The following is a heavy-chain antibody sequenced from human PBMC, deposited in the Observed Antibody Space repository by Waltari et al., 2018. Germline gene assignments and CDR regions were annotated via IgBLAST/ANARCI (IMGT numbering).Heavy chain of an antibody. D-gene: IGHD7-27*01. CDR3: AAKEAWGNRAFDY. CDR1: GYSLTDLS. CDR2: FGPEDAET. Sequence: QVQLVQSGAEVKKPGASVRISCKISGYSLTDLSVHWVRQAPGKGREWMGGFGPEDAETIVAQRIQGRVTMTEETSPETAYMELSSLSSEDTAVYFCAAKEAWGNRAFDYWGQATLVTVSS. V-gene: IGHV1-24*01. J-gene: IGHJ4*02.